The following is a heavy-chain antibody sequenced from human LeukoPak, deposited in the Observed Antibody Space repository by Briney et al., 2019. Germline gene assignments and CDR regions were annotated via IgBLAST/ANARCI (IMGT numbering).Heavy chain of an antibody. CDR2: IRSKAYGGTT. CDR3: TRDENQQLGLYYYYGMDV. Sequence: GGSLRLSCTASGFTFGDYAMSWFSQAPGKGLEWVGFIRSKAYGGTTEYAASVKGRFTISRDDSKSIAYLQMNSLKTEDTAVYYCTRDENQQLGLYYYYGMDVWGQGTTVAVSS. V-gene: IGHV3-49*03. CDR1: GFTFGDYA. D-gene: IGHD6-13*01. J-gene: IGHJ6*02.